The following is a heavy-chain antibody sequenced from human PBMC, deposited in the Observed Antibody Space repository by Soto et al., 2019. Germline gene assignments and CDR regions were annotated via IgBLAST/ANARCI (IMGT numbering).Heavy chain of an antibody. CDR2: ISGSGGST. Sequence: GGSLRLSCAASGFTFSSYAMSWVRQAPGKGLEWVSAISGSGGSTYYADSVKGRFTISRDNSKNTLYLQMNSLRAEDTAVYYCAKCVGYYDFWSGYPEHVYYYYGMDVWGQGTTVTVSS. V-gene: IGHV3-23*01. CDR3: AKCVGYYDFWSGYPEHVYYYYGMDV. J-gene: IGHJ6*02. D-gene: IGHD3-3*01. CDR1: GFTFSSYA.